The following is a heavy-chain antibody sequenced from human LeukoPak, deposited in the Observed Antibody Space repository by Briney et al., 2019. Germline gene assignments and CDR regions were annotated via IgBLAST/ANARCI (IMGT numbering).Heavy chain of an antibody. CDR1: GFAFDEHG. CDR2: RSGGST. CDR3: ARAPITSPFYFDY. Sequence: GRSLRLSCTASGFAFDEHGMSWARQVPGKGLEWVSGRSGGSTGYADPLRGRFTISRDNAKNSLYLQMDSLRAEDTALYYCARAPITSPFYFDYWGQGTLVTVSS. J-gene: IGHJ4*02. D-gene: IGHD2-2*01. V-gene: IGHV3-20*04.